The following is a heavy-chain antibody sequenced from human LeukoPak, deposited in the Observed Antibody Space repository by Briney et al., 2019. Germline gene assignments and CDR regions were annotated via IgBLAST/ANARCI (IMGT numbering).Heavy chain of an antibody. D-gene: IGHD6-19*01. CDR3: ARAAYSSGPDY. J-gene: IGHJ4*02. CDR1: GFTFSTFS. Sequence: GGSLRLSCAASGFTFSTFSMNWVRQAPGKGLEWVSYISPSSGNIHYADSVRGRFTISRDNAKNSLYLQLNSLRDEDTAMYFYARAAYSSGPDYWGQGTLVTVSS. V-gene: IGHV3-48*02. CDR2: ISPSSGNI.